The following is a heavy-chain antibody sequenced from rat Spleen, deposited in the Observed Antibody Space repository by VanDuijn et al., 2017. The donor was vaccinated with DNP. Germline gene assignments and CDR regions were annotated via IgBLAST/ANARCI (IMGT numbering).Heavy chain of an antibody. CDR1: GFSLTSYN. Sequence: QVQLKESGPGLVQPSQTLSLTCTVSGFSLTSYNVHWVRQPTGKGLEWLGLIWTGGSTEYNSALESRLSISRDTSKSQVFLKMNSLQTEDTATYYCAREGFGSSYSMDAWGQGTSVTVSS. CDR2: IWTGGST. V-gene: IGHV2-30*01. J-gene: IGHJ4*01. D-gene: IGHD1-3*01. CDR3: AREGFGSSYSMDA.